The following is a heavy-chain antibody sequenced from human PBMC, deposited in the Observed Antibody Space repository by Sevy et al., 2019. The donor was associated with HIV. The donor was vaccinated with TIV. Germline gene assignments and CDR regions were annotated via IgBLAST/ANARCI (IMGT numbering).Heavy chain of an antibody. J-gene: IGHJ4*02. Sequence: SETLSLTCAVYGGSFSGYYWSWIHQPPGKGLEWIGEINHSGSTNYNPSLKSRVTISVDTSKNQFSLKLSSVTAADTAVYYCARGQLWLRGYFDYWGQGTLVTVSS. CDR1: GGSFSGYY. CDR3: ARGQLWLRGYFDY. D-gene: IGHD5-18*01. V-gene: IGHV4-34*01. CDR2: INHSGST.